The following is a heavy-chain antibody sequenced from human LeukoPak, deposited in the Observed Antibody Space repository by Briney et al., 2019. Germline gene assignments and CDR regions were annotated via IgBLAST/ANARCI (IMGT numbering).Heavy chain of an antibody. V-gene: IGHV3-48*03. CDR1: GFTFTSYG. Sequence: LRGESLKISCAASGFTFTSYGMNWVRQAPGKGLEWVSYITISGSTIYYADSVKGRFTISRDNAKNSLYLQMNSLRAEDTAVYYCARATSFDYWGQGTLVTVSS. CDR3: ARATSFDY. CDR2: ITISGSTI. J-gene: IGHJ4*02.